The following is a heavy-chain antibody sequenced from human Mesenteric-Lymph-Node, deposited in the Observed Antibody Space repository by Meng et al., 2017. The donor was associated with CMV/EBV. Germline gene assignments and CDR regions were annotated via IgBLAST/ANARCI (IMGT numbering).Heavy chain of an antibody. D-gene: IGHD2-2*01. J-gene: IGHJ3*02. CDR1: GFTFDDYG. CDR2: INWNGGST. Sequence: GESLKISCAASGFTFDDYGMSWVRQAPGKGLEWVSGINWNGGSTGYADSVKGRFTISRDNAKNSLYLQMNSLRPEDTALYYCAKDIGVAPAAPAGGAFDMWGQGTMVTVSS. CDR3: AKDIGVAPAAPAGGAFDM. V-gene: IGHV3-20*04.